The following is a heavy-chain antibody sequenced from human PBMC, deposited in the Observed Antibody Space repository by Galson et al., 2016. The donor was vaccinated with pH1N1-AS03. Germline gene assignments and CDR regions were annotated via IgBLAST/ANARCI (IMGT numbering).Heavy chain of an antibody. D-gene: IGHD3-16*01. Sequence: SLRLSCATSGFTFTDFAVSWVRRAPGKGLEWISSISRESDAKYYADSVKGRFTISSHISTNTVNLQMNNLRVEDTATYYCATDRFGEPTTWGQGTLIIVS. CDR2: ISRESDAK. V-gene: IGHV3-23*01. CDR1: GFTFTDFA. J-gene: IGHJ5*02. CDR3: ATDRFGEPTT.